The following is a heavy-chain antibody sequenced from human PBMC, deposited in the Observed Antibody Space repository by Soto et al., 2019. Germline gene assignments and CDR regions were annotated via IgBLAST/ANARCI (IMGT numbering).Heavy chain of an antibody. D-gene: IGHD6-13*01. J-gene: IGHJ3*02. V-gene: IGHV1-69*13. CDR3: ARGGLVATIAPAPNAFDI. CDR2: IIPIFGTA. CDR1: GGTFSSYA. Sequence: GASVKVSCKASGGTFSSYAISWVRQAPGQGLEWMGGIIPIFGTANYAQKFQGRVTITADESTSTAYMELSSLRSEDTAVYYCARGGLVATIAPAPNAFDIWGQGTMVTVSS.